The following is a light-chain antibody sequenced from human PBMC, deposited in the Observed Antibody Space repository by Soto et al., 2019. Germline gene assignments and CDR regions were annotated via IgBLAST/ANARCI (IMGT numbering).Light chain of an antibody. CDR1: SGHSNYA. J-gene: IGLJ2*01. CDR2: LNSDGSH. CDR3: QTWGSGIVV. Sequence: QLVLTQSPSASASLGSSVKLTCTLSSGHSNYAIAWHQQQSEKGPRYLMKLNSDGSHSKGDGIPYRFSGSSSGAERYLTISSLKSEDESDYSCQTWGSGIVVFGGGTKLTVL. V-gene: IGLV4-69*01.